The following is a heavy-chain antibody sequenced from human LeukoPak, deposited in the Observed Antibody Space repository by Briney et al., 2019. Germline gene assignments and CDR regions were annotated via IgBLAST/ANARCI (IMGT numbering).Heavy chain of an antibody. Sequence: GGSLRLSCAASGFTVSSNYMSWVRQAPGKGLEWVSVIYSGGSTYYADSVKGRFTISRDNSKNTLYLQMNSLRAEDTAVYYCARAGNYDYVWGSYPDYWGQGTLVTVSS. CDR3: ARAGNYDYVWGSYPDY. J-gene: IGHJ4*02. CDR1: GFTVSSNY. CDR2: IYSGGST. D-gene: IGHD3-16*01. V-gene: IGHV3-66*01.